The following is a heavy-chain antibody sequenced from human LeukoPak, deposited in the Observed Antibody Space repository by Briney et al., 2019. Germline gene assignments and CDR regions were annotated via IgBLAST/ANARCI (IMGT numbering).Heavy chain of an antibody. CDR2: IKEDGSVE. CDR3: ARDWLAGNPYHAFDL. D-gene: IGHD3-22*01. J-gene: IGHJ3*01. Sequence: GGSLRLSCAASGFTFSSYWMSWVRQAPGKGLECVANIKEDGSVEYYVDSVKGRFSISRDNAKNSLYLQMNSLRAEDTAVYYCARDWLAGNPYHAFDLWGKGTMVTVSS. CDR1: GFTFSSYW. V-gene: IGHV3-7*01.